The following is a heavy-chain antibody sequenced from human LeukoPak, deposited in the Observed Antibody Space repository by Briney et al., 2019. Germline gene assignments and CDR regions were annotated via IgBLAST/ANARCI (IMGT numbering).Heavy chain of an antibody. J-gene: IGHJ5*02. CDR2: IYHTGST. Sequence: SQTLSLTCTVSGGSVSSADFYWSWIRQPPGKGLEWIGFIYHTGSTYYNPSLKSRVTISVDTSRNQFSLKMNSVTAADTAVYYCARDETTGDYGTGPWGQGTLVSVSS. CDR1: GGSVSSADFY. V-gene: IGHV4-30-4*01. D-gene: IGHD4-17*01. CDR3: ARDETTGDYGTGP.